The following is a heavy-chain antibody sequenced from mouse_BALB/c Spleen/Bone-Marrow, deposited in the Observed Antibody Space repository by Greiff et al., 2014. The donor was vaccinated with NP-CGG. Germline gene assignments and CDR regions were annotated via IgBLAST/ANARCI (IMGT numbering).Heavy chain of an antibody. CDR1: GFDFSRYW. J-gene: IGHJ3*01. Sequence: EVQLVESGGGLVQPGGSLKLSCAASGFDFSRYWMTWVRQALGKGLEWIGEINPDSSTINYTPSLEDKFIISRDNAKNTLYLQMSKVRSEDTALYYCAGNGYYGWIAYWGQGTLVTVSA. D-gene: IGHD2-3*01. V-gene: IGHV4-1*02. CDR3: AGNGYYGWIAY. CDR2: INPDSSTI.